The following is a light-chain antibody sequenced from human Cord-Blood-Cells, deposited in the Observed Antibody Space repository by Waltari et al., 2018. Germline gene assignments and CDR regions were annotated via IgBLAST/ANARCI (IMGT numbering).Light chain of an antibody. CDR2: DAS. CDR3: QQRSNWQGT. Sequence: EIVLTQSPATLSLAPGERATPSCRASQSVSSYLAWYQQKPGQAPRLLIYDASNRDTGIPARFSGSGSGTDFTLTISSLEPEDFAVYYCQQRSNWQGTFGPGTKVDIK. J-gene: IGKJ3*01. CDR1: QSVSSY. V-gene: IGKV3-11*01.